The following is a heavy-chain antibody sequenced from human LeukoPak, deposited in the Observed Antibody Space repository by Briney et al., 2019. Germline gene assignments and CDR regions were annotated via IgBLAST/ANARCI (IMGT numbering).Heavy chain of an antibody. CDR1: GFTFSNYA. V-gene: IGHV3-23*01. D-gene: IGHD4-17*01. Sequence: QPGGSLRLSCAASGFTFSNYALTWVRQAPGRGLEWVSSISGVSTYYADSVKGRFSISRDNYKNTLYLQMGSLRAEDTAVYYCARDPNGNYVGAFDFQRWGQGTLVTVSS. CDR2: ISGVST. CDR3: ARDPNGNYVGAFDFQR. J-gene: IGHJ1*01.